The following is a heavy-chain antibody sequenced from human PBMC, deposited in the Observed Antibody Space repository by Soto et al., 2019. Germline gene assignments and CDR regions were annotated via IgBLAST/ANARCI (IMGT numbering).Heavy chain of an antibody. D-gene: IGHD3-3*01. J-gene: IGHJ4*02. CDR1: GFSLSTSGVG. CDR3: AHRSPLLRFLEWYDFDY. Sequence: QITLKESGPTLGKPTQTLTLSCTFFGFSLSTSGVGVGWIRQPPGKALEWLALIYWDDDKRYSPSLKSGLTITKDTSKNQVVLTMTNMDPVDTPTYYCAHRSPLLRFLEWYDFDYWGQGTLVTVSS. CDR2: IYWDDDK. V-gene: IGHV2-5*02.